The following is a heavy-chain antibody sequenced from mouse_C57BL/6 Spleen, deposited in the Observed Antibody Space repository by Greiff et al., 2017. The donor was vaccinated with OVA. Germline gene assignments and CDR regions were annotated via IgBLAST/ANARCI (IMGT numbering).Heavy chain of an antibody. J-gene: IGHJ4*01. V-gene: IGHV7-1*01. CDR1: GFTFSDFY. Sequence: EVHLVESGGGLVQSGRSLRLSCATSGFTFSDFYMEWVRQAPGKGLEWIAASRNKANDYTTEYSASVKGRFIVSRDTSQSILYRQMKALRAEDTAIYYCARDSTGNAMDYWGQGTSVTVSS. CDR2: SRNKANDYTT. D-gene: IGHD4-1*01. CDR3: ARDSTGNAMDY.